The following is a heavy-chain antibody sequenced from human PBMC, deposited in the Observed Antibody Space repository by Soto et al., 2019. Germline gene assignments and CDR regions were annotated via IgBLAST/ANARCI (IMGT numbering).Heavy chain of an antibody. Sequence: QLQLQESGPGLVKPSETLSLSCSVSGGSINRSNYYWDWIRQPPGKGLEWIGTIYYNGNAYYNPSLKSRVTMSVDTSKKQFSLKLISVTAADTAVYYCARHFVAVVIKGWGYWGQGTLVTVSS. CDR3: ARHFVAVVIKGWGY. CDR1: GGSINRSNYY. CDR2: IYYNGNA. D-gene: IGHD3-22*01. V-gene: IGHV4-39*01. J-gene: IGHJ4*02.